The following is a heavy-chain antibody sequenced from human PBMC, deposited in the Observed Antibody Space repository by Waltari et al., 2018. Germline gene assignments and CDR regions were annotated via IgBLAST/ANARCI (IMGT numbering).Heavy chain of an antibody. CDR1: GFTFSSYS. J-gene: IGHJ4*02. CDR3: ARERGWELPYFDY. Sequence: EVQLVESGGGLVKPGGSLRLSCAASGFTFSSYSMNWVRQAPGKGLEWVSSISSRSSDIYYADSVKGRFTISRDNAKNSLYLQMNSLRAEDTAVYYCARERGWELPYFDYWGQGTLVTVSS. D-gene: IGHD1-26*01. V-gene: IGHV3-21*01. CDR2: ISSRSSDI.